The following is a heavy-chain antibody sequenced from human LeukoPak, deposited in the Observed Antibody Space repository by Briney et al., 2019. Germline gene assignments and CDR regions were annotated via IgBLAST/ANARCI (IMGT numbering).Heavy chain of an antibody. D-gene: IGHD3-22*01. J-gene: IGHJ4*02. Sequence: PGGSLRLSCAASGFDFSKYWMHWVRQAPGKGLVWVARINDDGSDTSYADSVKGRFTISRDNAKNTLFLQLNSLTAEDTAVYYCARGWYESSVYYLSDHWGQGPLVTFSS. CDR2: INDDGSDT. CDR3: ARGWYESSVYYLSDH. V-gene: IGHV3-74*01. CDR1: GFDFSKYW.